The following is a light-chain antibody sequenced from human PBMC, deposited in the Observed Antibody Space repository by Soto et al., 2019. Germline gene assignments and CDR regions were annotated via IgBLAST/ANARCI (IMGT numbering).Light chain of an antibody. Sequence: DIVMTPSPLSLPVTPGEPASISCMSSARLLHKNGYNYLDWYMQKPGQSPQLLIYLGSNRASGVPDRFSGSGSGTNFTLKISRVEADDVGVYYCMQPLENFRTFGQGTKVEIK. V-gene: IGKV2-28*01. CDR3: MQPLENFRT. CDR2: LGS. J-gene: IGKJ1*01. CDR1: ARLLHKNGYNY.